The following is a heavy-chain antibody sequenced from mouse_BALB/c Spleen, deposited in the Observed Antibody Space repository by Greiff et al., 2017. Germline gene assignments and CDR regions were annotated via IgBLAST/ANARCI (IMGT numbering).Heavy chain of an antibody. CDR1: GFTFSSFG. Sequence: EVKLVESGGGLVQPGGSRKLSCAASGFTFSSFGMHWVRQAPEKGLEWVAYISSGRSTIYYADTVKGRFTISRDNPKNTLFLQMTSLRSEDTAMYYCARNYGSSYSWFAYWGQGTLVTVSA. CDR3: ARNYGSSYSWFAY. V-gene: IGHV5-17*02. CDR2: ISSGRSTI. D-gene: IGHD1-1*01. J-gene: IGHJ3*01.